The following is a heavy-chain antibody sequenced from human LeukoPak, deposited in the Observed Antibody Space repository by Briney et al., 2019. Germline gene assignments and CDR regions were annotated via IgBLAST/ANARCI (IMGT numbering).Heavy chain of an antibody. Sequence: GSSVKVSCKASGGTFSSYAISWVRQAPGQGLEWMGRIIPTFGIANYAQKFQGRVTITADKSTSTAYMELSSLRSEDTAVYYCARVEMATTKYYYGMDVWGQGTTVTVSS. CDR1: GGTFSSYA. J-gene: IGHJ6*02. D-gene: IGHD5-24*01. CDR2: IIPTFGIA. V-gene: IGHV1-69*17. CDR3: ARVEMATTKYYYGMDV.